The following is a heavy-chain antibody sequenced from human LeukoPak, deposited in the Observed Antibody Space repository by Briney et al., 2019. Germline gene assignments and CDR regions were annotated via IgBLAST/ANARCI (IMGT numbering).Heavy chain of an antibody. CDR1: GFTFSSYW. J-gene: IGHJ2*01. Sequence: GGSLRLSCVASGFTFSSYWMSWVRQAPGKGLEWVSSISGSGGSTSYAASVKGRVTISRDNSKNTLYLRMSSLRAGDTAIYYCALGGSRSYWYFDLWGRGTLVTVSS. CDR2: ISGSGGST. V-gene: IGHV3-23*01. CDR3: ALGGSRSYWYFDL. D-gene: IGHD3-10*01.